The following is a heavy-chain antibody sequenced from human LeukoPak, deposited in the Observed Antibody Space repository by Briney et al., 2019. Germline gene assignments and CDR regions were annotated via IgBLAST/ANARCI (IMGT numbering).Heavy chain of an antibody. Sequence: SETLSLTCAVYGGSFSGYYWSWIRQPPGKGLEWIGEINHSGSTNYNPSLKSRVTISVDTSKNQFSLKLSSVTAADTAVYYCASTMSLGTIDYWGQGTLVTVSS. V-gene: IGHV4-34*01. J-gene: IGHJ4*02. D-gene: IGHD1-1*01. CDR3: ASTMSLGTIDY. CDR2: INHSGST. CDR1: GGSFSGYY.